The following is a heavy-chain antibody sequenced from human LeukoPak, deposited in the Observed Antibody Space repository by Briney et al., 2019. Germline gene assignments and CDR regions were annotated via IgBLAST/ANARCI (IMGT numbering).Heavy chain of an antibody. J-gene: IGHJ4*02. V-gene: IGHV3-30*04. Sequence: GGSLRLSCAASGFTFSGYAMHWVRQAPGKGLEWVAVISNDGTKKYYADSVKGRFTISRDNSKNTLFLQMNSPRPEDTAVYYCARSPGVRGVKTLGDYWGQGTLVTVSS. D-gene: IGHD3-10*01. CDR2: ISNDGTKK. CDR3: ARSPGVRGVKTLGDY. CDR1: GFTFSGYA.